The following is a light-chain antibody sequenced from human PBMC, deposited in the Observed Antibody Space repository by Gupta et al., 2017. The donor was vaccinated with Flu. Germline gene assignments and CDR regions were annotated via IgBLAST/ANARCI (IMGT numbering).Light chain of an antibody. CDR1: QSITNY. CDR2: TTS. CDR3: QQSYDSPRT. J-gene: IGKJ2*02. V-gene: IGKV1-39*01. Sequence: IEMTRSPSSLSASIGDRVTITCRASQSITNYLNWYQQKPGKAPELLIYTTSNLHSGVPARFSGDGFGTDFTLTISSLQPEDIATYYCQQSYDSPRTFGQGTKLDIK.